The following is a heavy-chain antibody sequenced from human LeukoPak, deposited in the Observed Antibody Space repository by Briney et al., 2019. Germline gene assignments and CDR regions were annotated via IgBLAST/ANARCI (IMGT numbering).Heavy chain of an antibody. CDR2: ISSSSSYI. CDR3: ARAPAGYSSTWYVDR. J-gene: IGHJ4*02. V-gene: IGHV3-21*01. Sequence: GGSLRLSCAASGFTFCSYSMSSVRQAPGKGLEWVSSISSSSSYIYYADSVKGRFTISRDNAKNSLYLQMNSLRAEDTAVYYCARAPAGYSSTWYVDRWRQGTLVTVSS. CDR1: GFTFCSYS. D-gene: IGHD6-13*01.